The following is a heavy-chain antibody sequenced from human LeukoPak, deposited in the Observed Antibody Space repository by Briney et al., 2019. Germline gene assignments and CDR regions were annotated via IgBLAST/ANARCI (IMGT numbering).Heavy chain of an antibody. CDR2: ISAGGHTT. V-gene: IGHV3-23*01. CDR3: AKDLRGGPMRYFDY. D-gene: IGHD3-10*01. Sequence: RGSLRLSCAATGFRFSFYAMSWVRQAPGKGLEWVSVISAGGHTTDYAASVKGRFTISSDNSQNILYLQMNSLRVDDTAVYFCAKDLRGGPMRYFDYWGQGALVTVSA. CDR1: GFRFSFYA. J-gene: IGHJ4*02.